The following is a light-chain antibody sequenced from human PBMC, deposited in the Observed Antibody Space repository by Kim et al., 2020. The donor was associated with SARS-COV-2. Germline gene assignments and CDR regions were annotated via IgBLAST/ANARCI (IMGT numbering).Light chain of an antibody. Sequence: RVTISGSGSNSNIGSHTVNWYQQLPGTAPTLLIYTDNQRPSGVPDRFSGSKSGTSASLAISGLQPEDEADYYCAAWDDSLPGVVFGGGTQLTVL. CDR1: NSNIGSHT. CDR2: TDN. V-gene: IGLV1-44*01. CDR3: AAWDDSLPGVV. J-gene: IGLJ3*02.